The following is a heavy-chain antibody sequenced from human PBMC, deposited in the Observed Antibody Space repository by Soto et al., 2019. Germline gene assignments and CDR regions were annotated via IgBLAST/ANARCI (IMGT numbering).Heavy chain of an antibody. J-gene: IGHJ4*02. Sequence: QVQLVQSGAEVKKPGSSVKVSCKASGGTFSSYTISWVRQAPGQALELMGRIIPILGIANYAQKFQGRVTITADKSTSTAYMGLSSLRSEDTAVYCCARDCAYYDSSGCWGQGTLVTVSS. D-gene: IGHD3-22*01. V-gene: IGHV1-69*08. CDR1: GGTFSSYT. CDR3: ARDCAYYDSSGC. CDR2: IIPILGIA.